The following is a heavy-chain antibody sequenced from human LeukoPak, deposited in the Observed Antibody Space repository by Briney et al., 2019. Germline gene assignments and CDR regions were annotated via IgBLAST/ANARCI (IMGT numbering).Heavy chain of an antibody. Sequence: SVKVSCKASGGAFSNYATSWVRQAPGQGLECMGGIIPLFRTPNYAQRFLGRITITADESTKTVFMELRSLRSDDTAMYYCATMYDSNSHYLRDFDYWGQGTLVTVSS. J-gene: IGHJ4*02. V-gene: IGHV1-69*13. CDR1: GGAFSNYA. CDR2: IIPLFRTP. CDR3: ATMYDSNSHYLRDFDY. D-gene: IGHD4-11*01.